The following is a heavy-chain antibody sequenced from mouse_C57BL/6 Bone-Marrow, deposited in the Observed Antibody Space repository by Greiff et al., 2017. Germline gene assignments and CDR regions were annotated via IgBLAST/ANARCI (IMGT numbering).Heavy chain of an antibody. CDR3: ARALQRFGDY. CDR2: ISDGGSYT. CDR1: GFTFSSYA. Sequence: EVQRVESGGGLVKPGGSLTLSCAVSGFTFSSYAMSWVRQTPEKRLEWVATISDGGSYTYYPDNVKGRFTISRDNAKNNLYLQMSHLNTEDKAMYYWARALQRFGDYWGQGTTLTVSA. D-gene: IGHD2-2*01. V-gene: IGHV5-4*01. J-gene: IGHJ2*01.